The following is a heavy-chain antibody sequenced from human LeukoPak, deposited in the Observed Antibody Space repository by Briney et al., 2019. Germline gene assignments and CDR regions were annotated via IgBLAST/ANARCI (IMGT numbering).Heavy chain of an antibody. J-gene: IGHJ4*02. CDR1: GFTFSSYG. CDR2: ISYDGSNK. Sequence: GRSLRLSCAASGFTFSSYGMHWVRQAPGKGLEWVAVISYDGSNKYYADSVKGRFTISRDNSKNTLYLQMNSLRAEDTAVYYCAKDLVGFDYWGQGTLVTVSS. V-gene: IGHV3-30*18. CDR3: AKDLVGFDY. D-gene: IGHD1-26*01.